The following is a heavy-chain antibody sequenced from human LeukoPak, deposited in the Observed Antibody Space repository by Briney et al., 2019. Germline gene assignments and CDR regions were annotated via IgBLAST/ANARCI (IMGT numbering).Heavy chain of an antibody. V-gene: IGHV3-30*03. Sequence: GGSLRLSCAASGFTFTTYGLHWVRQAPGKGLEWVAAIASNGGSEYYADSVKGRFTISRDNSKNTLYLQMNSLRAEDTAVYYCASNFRAAAGPLAFDYWGQGTLDTVSS. CDR3: ASNFRAAAGPLAFDY. CDR1: GFTFTTYG. CDR2: IASNGGSE. J-gene: IGHJ4*02. D-gene: IGHD6-13*01.